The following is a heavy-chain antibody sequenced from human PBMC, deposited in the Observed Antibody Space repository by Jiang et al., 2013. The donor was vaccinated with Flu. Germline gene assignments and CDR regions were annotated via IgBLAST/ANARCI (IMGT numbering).Heavy chain of an antibody. Sequence: YGGSFSGYYWSWIRQPPGKGLEWIGESIIVEAPTTTRPSKSRVTISVDTSKNQFSLKLSSVTAADTAVYYCARGLPVPNMRWYFDLWGRGTLVTVSS. D-gene: IGHD2-2*01. CDR3: ARGLPVPNMRWYFDL. CDR1: GGSFSGYY. V-gene: IGHV4-34*01. J-gene: IGHJ2*01. CDR2: SIIVEAP.